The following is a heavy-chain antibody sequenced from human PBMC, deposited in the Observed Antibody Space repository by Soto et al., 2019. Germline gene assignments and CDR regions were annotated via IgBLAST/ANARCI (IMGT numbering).Heavy chain of an antibody. V-gene: IGHV3-23*01. CDR2: ISGSAGSQ. Sequence: PGGSLRLSCAASGFTFNGYAMSWVRQAPGKGLEWVSGISGSAGSQDYAESVKGRFTISRDNSKNILYLQMHSLRGEDTAVYFCAKDIAVNGRNYFDYWGQGALVTVSS. CDR1: GFTFNGYA. D-gene: IGHD6-19*01. CDR3: AKDIAVNGRNYFDY. J-gene: IGHJ4*02.